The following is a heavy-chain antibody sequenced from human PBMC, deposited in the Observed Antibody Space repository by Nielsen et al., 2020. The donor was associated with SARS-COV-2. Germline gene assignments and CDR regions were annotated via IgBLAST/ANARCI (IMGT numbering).Heavy chain of an antibody. Sequence: GGSLRLSCAASGFSFSTSWMNWVRQGPGKRLEWVANINPDGSMKRHVDSVMGRFTISRDNARDSPYLQMNNLRAEDTAIYYCLQGGASWGQGTLVTVSS. CDR1: GFSFSTSW. CDR2: INPDGSMK. V-gene: IGHV3-7*05. D-gene: IGHD1-1*01. CDR3: LQGGAS. J-gene: IGHJ5*02.